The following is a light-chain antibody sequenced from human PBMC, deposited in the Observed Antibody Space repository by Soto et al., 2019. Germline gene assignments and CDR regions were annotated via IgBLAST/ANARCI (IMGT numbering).Light chain of an antibody. J-gene: IGKJ4*01. CDR1: QSVLYSSNNKNY. CDR2: WAS. Sequence: EIVVTQSPDSLAVSLGERATINCKSSQSVLYSSNNKNYLAWYQQKPRQPPKLLIYWASTRESGVPDRFSGSGSGTDFTLTISSLQAEDVAVYYFQQYYNTPLTFGGGTKVEIK. V-gene: IGKV4-1*01. CDR3: QQYYNTPLT.